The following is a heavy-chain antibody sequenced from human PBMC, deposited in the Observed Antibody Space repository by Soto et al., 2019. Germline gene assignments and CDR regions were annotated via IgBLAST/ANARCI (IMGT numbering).Heavy chain of an antibody. CDR1: GFTFSSYG. CDR3: AKDLRSSSWYTPGGYYYYGMDV. V-gene: IGHV3-30*18. CDR2: ISYDGSNK. Sequence: QVQLVESGGGVVQPGRSLRLSCAASGFTFSSYGMHWVRQAPGKGLEWVAVISYDGSNKYYADSVKGRFTISRDNSKNXXYXQKXSLRAEDTAVYYCAKDLRSSSWYTPGGYYYYGMDVWGQGTTVTVSS. D-gene: IGHD6-13*01. J-gene: IGHJ6*02.